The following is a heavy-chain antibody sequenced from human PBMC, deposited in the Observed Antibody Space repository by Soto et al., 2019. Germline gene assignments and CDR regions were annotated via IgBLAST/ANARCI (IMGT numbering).Heavy chain of an antibody. CDR2: INPSVGST. CDR3: ARGRDMDV. V-gene: IGHV1-46*01. CDR1: GYSFTTYN. J-gene: IGHJ6*02. Sequence: QVQLVQSGTEVKKPGASVKVSCKASGYSFTTYNLHWVRQAPGQGLEWMGIINPSVGSTTYAQNFQDRVTMTRDTSTTTVYMELSSLRSEDTAVYYCARGRDMDVWGQGTTVTVSS.